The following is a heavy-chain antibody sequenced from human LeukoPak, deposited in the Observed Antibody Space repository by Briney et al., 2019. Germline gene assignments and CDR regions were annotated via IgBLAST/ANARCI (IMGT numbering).Heavy chain of an antibody. CDR3: ARGRDTVGYGIFDY. D-gene: IGHD2-8*02. CDR2: IHTSGTT. Sequence: SETLSLTCTVSDGSISSYHWSWIRQPAGKGLEWIGRIHTSGTTNYNPSLKSRVTMSVDASNNQFSLKVSSVTAADTAVYYCARGRDTVGYGIFDYWGQGTMLTVSS. V-gene: IGHV4-4*07. J-gene: IGHJ4*02. CDR1: DGSISSYH.